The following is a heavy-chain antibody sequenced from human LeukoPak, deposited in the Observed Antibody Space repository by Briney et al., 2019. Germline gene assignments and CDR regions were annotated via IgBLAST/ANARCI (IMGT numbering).Heavy chain of an antibody. D-gene: IGHD6-19*01. J-gene: IGHJ6*03. CDR1: GGSFSGYY. V-gene: IGHV4-34*01. Sequence: PSETLSLTCAVYGGSFSGYYWSWIRQPPGKGLEWIGEINHSGSTNYNPSLKSRVTISVDTSKNQFSLKLSSVTAADTAVYYCARGSQWLVLVHYYYYYMDVWGKGTTVTVSS. CDR3: ARGSQWLVLVHYYYYYMDV. CDR2: INHSGST.